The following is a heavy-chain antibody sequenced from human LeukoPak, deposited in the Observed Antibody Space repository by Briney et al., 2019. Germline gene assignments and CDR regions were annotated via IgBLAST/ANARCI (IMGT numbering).Heavy chain of an antibody. CDR1: GFTFSSYG. CDR3: ARDHFWSGFDY. J-gene: IGHJ4*02. CDR2: ISGSGGRT. Sequence: PGGSLRLSCEASGFTFSSYGMSWVRQAPGKGLEWVSAISGSGGRTYYADSMKGRFTISRDNAKNSLYLQMNSLRAEDTAVYYCARDHFWSGFDYWGQGTLVTVSS. V-gene: IGHV3-23*01. D-gene: IGHD3-3*02.